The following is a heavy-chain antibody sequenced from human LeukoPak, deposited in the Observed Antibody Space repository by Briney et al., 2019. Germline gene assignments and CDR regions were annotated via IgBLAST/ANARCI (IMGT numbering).Heavy chain of an antibody. V-gene: IGHV1-2*02. Sequence: GASVKVSCKASGYTFTGYYMHWVRQAPGQGLEWMGWINPNSGGTNYAQKLQGRVTMTTDTSTSTAYMELRSLRSDDTAVYYCARGGIQGYSYGYDYWGQGTLVTVSS. CDR2: INPNSGGT. CDR3: ARGGIQGYSYGYDY. CDR1: GYTFTGYY. D-gene: IGHD5-18*01. J-gene: IGHJ4*02.